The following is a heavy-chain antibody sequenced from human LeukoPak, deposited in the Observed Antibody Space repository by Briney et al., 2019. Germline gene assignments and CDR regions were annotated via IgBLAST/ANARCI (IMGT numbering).Heavy chain of an antibody. D-gene: IGHD5-18*01. Sequence: PGGSLRLSCAASGFTFSTYSMTWVRQAPGKGLEWISHISAASWGIKYADSVKGRFTTSRDNSKNTLYLQMNSLRAEDTAVYYCAKDMDTAPAPMDVWGKGTTVTVSS. CDR3: AKDMDTAPAPMDV. V-gene: IGHV3-48*01. CDR1: GFTFSTYS. J-gene: IGHJ6*03. CDR2: ISAASWGI.